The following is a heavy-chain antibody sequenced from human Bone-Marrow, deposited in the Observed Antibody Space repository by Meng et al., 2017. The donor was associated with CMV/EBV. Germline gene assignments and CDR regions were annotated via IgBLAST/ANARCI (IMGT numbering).Heavy chain of an antibody. CDR3: ARDPLKPAAIVDYYYYGMDV. CDR1: GYTFTSYY. Sequence: ASVKVSCKASGYTFTSYYMHWVRQAPGQGLEWMGIINPSGGSISYAQKFQGRVTMTRDTSTSTVYMELSSLRSEDTAVYYCARDPLKPAAIVDYYYYGMDVWGQGHTVNGAS. V-gene: IGHV1-46*01. D-gene: IGHD2-2*02. J-gene: IGHJ6*01. CDR2: INPSGGSI.